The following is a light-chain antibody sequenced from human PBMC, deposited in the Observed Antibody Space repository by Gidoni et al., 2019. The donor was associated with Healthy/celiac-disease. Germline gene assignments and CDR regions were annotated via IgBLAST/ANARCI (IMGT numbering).Light chain of an antibody. CDR1: KSVGSN. CDR2: GAS. CDR3: QQYSNWPPVT. J-gene: IGKJ1*01. Sequence: EIVMTQSPATLSASPGERAALSCRASKSVGSNLAWYQQKPGQAPGPLIYGASTRATGIPARFSGSGSETEFTLTISNLQSEDFAVYYCQQYSNWPPVTFGQGTKVEFK. V-gene: IGKV3-15*01.